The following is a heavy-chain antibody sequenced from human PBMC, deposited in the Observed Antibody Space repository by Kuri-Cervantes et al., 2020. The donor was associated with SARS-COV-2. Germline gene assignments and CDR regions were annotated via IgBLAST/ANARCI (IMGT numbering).Heavy chain of an antibody. Sequence: GGSLRLSCAASGFTFSDNYMSWIRQAPGKGLEWVAFIRYDGSNKYYADSVKGRFTISRDNSKNTLYLQMNSLRAEDTAVYYCAKVFVPPPRVRPITMIVVDAFDIWGQGTMVTVSS. CDR3: AKVFVPPPRVRPITMIVVDAFDI. J-gene: IGHJ3*02. CDR1: GFTFSDNY. CDR2: IRYDGSNK. D-gene: IGHD3-22*01. V-gene: IGHV3-30*02.